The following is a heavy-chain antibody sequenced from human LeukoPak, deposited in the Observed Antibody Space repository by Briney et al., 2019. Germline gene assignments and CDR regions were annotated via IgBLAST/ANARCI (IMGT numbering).Heavy chain of an antibody. J-gene: IGHJ4*02. CDR1: GGSVSSGDYY. D-gene: IGHD3-9*01. Sequence: SETLSLTCVVYGGSVSSGDYYWSWIRQPPGTGLEWIGYIYYSGSTYYNPSLKSRVTISVDTSKNQFSLRLSSVTAADTAVYYCARGTLRYFVDYWGQGTLVTVSS. CDR2: IYYSGST. CDR3: ARGTLRYFVDY. V-gene: IGHV4-30-4*01.